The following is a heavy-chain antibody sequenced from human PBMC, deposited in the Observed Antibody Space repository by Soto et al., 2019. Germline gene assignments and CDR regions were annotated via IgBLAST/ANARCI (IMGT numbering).Heavy chain of an antibody. J-gene: IGHJ2*01. D-gene: IGHD2-21*01. CDR3: ARDSYSREAGDWYFDL. Sequence: QVQLVQSGAEVKKPGSSVKVSCKASGGTFSSYTISWVRQAPGQGLEWMGRIIPILGIANYAQKFQGRVTITADKSTSTAYMELSSLRSEDSAVYYCARDSYSREAGDWYFDLWGRGTLVTVSS. CDR1: GGTFSSYT. CDR2: IIPILGIA. V-gene: IGHV1-69*08.